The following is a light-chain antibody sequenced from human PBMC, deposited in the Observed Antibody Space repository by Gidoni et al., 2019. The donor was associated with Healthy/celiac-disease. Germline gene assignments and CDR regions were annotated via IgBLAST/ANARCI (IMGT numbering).Light chain of an antibody. CDR3: SSYTSSSTVV. CDR2: DVS. J-gene: IGLJ2*01. CDR1: SSDVGGYNY. V-gene: IGLV2-14*01. Sequence: QSALTQPASVSGSPGQSITISCTGTSSDVGGYNYVSWYQQHPGKAPKLMIYDVSTRPSGVSNRCSGSKSGNTASLTISVLQAEDEADYYCSSYTSSSTVVFGGGTKLTVL.